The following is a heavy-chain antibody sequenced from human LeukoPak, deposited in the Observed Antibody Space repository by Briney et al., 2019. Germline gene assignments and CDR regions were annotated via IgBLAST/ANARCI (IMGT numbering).Heavy chain of an antibody. J-gene: IGHJ4*02. CDR3: AKVLSLYGDYDY. Sequence: GGSLRLSCAASGFTFSSYARSWVRQAPGKGLEWVSAISNSGGSTYYADSVKGRFTISRDNSKNTLYLQMNSLRAEDTAVYYCAKVLSLYGDYDYWGQGTLVTVSS. V-gene: IGHV3-23*01. CDR1: GFTFSSYA. D-gene: IGHD4-17*01. CDR2: ISNSGGST.